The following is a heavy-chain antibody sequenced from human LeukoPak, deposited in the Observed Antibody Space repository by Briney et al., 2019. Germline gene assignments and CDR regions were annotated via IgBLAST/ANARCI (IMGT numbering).Heavy chain of an antibody. CDR2: IYSGGST. J-gene: IGHJ4*02. Sequence: GGSLRLSCAASGFTFSSYWMHWVRQAPGKGLVWVSVIYSGGSTYYADSVKGRFTISRDNSKNTLYLQMNSLRAEDTAVYYCARSVSPMIGSFDYWGQGTLVTVSS. CDR1: GFTFSSYW. V-gene: IGHV3-53*01. CDR3: ARSVSPMIGSFDY. D-gene: IGHD3-22*01.